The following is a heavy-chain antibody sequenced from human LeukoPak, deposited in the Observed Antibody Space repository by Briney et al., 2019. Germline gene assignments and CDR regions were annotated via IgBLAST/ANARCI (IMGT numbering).Heavy chain of an antibody. CDR2: ISGSGIYT. V-gene: IGHV3-21*01. J-gene: IGHJ4*02. CDR3: ARDRGSYFDY. D-gene: IGHD1-26*01. Sequence: GGSLRLSCAASGFTFSSYNMNWVRQAPGKGLECVSSISGSGIYTYYADSVKGRLTISRDNAKNSLYLQINSLRAEDTAVYYCARDRGSYFDYWGQGTLVTVSS. CDR1: GFTFSSYN.